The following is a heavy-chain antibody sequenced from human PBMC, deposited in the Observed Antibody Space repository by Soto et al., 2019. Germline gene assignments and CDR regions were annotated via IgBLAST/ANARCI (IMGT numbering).Heavy chain of an antibody. D-gene: IGHD3-3*02. V-gene: IGHV4-39*01. CDR2: IYYSGST. CDR1: GGSISSSSYY. Sequence: SETLCLTCTVSGGSISSSSYYWGWIRQPPGKGLEWIGSIYYSGSTYYNPSLKSRVTISVDTSKNQFSLKLSSVTAADTAVYYCASPKIAFYNWFDPWGQGTLVTAPQ. CDR3: ASPKIAFYNWFDP. J-gene: IGHJ5*02.